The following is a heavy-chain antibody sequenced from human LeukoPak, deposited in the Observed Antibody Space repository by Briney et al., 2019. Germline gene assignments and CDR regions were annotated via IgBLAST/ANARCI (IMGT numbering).Heavy chain of an antibody. D-gene: IGHD3-3*01. CDR3: ARVSEWIWFDP. Sequence: SETLSLTCAVYGGSFSGYYWSWIRQPPGKGLEWVGEINHSGSTNYNPSLKSRVTISVDTSKNQFSLKLSSVTAADTAVYYCARVSEWIWFDPWGQGTLVTVSS. CDR2: INHSGST. CDR1: GGSFSGYY. V-gene: IGHV4-34*01. J-gene: IGHJ5*02.